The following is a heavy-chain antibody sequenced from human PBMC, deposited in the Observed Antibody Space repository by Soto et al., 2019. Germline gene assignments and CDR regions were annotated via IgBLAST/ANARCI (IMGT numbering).Heavy chain of an antibody. J-gene: IGHJ6*02. D-gene: IGHD3-22*01. CDR3: AHHYYSSGYYYHYGMDV. Sequence: QITLKESGPTLVKPTQTLTLTCTFSGFSLSTSGVGVGWIRQPPGKALAWLAVIYWDDDKRYSPSLKSRLTLNKDSTKNQVTLTMTNMDPVDTATYYGAHHYYSSGYYYHYGMDVWGQGTTVTVSS. V-gene: IGHV2-5*02. CDR1: GFSLSTSGVG. CDR2: IYWDDDK.